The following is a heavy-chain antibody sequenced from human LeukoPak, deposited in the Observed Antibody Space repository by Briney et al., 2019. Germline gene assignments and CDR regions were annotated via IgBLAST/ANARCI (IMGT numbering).Heavy chain of an antibody. J-gene: IGHJ4*02. D-gene: IGHD1-26*01. CDR1: GFTFSSYA. CDR3: AEDPRVGATPNWNDY. CDR2: ISGSGGST. Sequence: GGSLRLSCAASGFTFSSYAMSWVRQAPGKGLEWVSAISGSGGSTYYADSVKGRFTISRDNSKNTLYLQMNSLRAEDTAVYYCAEDPRVGATPNWNDYWGQGTLVTVSS. V-gene: IGHV3-23*01.